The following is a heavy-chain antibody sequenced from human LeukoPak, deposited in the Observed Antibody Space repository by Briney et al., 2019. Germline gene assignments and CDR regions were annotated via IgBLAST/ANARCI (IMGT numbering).Heavy chain of an antibody. D-gene: IGHD2-2*01. CDR1: GGPFSGYY. Sequence: SETLSLTCAVYGGPFSGYYWSWIRQPPGKGLEWIGEINHSGSTNYNPSLKSRVTISVDTSKNQFSLKLSSVTAADTAVYYCAGYCSSTSCYVVDWFDPWGQGTLVTVSS. J-gene: IGHJ5*02. CDR2: INHSGST. CDR3: AGYCSSTSCYVVDWFDP. V-gene: IGHV4-34*01.